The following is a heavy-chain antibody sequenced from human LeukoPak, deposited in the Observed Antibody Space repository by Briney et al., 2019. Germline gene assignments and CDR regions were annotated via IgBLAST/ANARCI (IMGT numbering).Heavy chain of an antibody. CDR3: AKSPSTVYYDFWSGYYDY. Sequence: GGSLRLSCAASGFTFINYAMSWVRQAPGKGLEWVSGISGSGDTTYYADSVKGRFTISRDNSKNTLYLQMSSLRAEDTAVYYCAKSPSTVYYDFWSGYYDYWGQGTLVTVSS. V-gene: IGHV3-23*01. CDR2: ISGSGDTT. CDR1: GFTFINYA. J-gene: IGHJ4*02. D-gene: IGHD3-3*01.